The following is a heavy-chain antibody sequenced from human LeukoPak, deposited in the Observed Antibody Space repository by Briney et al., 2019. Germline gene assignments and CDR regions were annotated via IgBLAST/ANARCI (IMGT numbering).Heavy chain of an antibody. CDR1: GFTFSSYA. D-gene: IGHD1-26*01. V-gene: IGHV3-64*02. Sequence: GGSLRRSCAASGFTFSSYAMHWVRQAPGKGLEYVSAISSNGGSTFYADSVKGRFTISRDNSKNTLYLQMGSLRSEDMAVYYCARAFGAENFDYWGQGTLVTVSS. CDR2: ISSNGGST. J-gene: IGHJ4*02. CDR3: ARAFGAENFDY.